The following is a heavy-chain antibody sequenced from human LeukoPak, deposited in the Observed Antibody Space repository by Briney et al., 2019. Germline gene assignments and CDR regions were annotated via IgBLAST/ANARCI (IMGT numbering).Heavy chain of an antibody. Sequence: SGTLSLTCAVSGGSISSSNWWSWVRQPPGKGLGWIGEIYHSGSTNYNPSLKSRVTISVDKSKNQFSLKLSSVTAADTAVYYCARGFKSASYYYYGMDVWGQGTTVTVSS. CDR1: GGSISSSNW. CDR2: IYHSGST. J-gene: IGHJ6*02. V-gene: IGHV4-4*02. CDR3: ARGFKSASYYYYGMDV.